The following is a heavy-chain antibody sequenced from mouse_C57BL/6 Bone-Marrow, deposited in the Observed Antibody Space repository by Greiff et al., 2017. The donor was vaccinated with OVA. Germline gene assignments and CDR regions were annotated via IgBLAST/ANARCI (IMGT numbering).Heavy chain of an antibody. CDR2: INPNNGGT. D-gene: IGHD1-1*01. J-gene: IGHJ2*01. V-gene: IGHV1-18*01. CDR1: GYTFTDYN. Sequence: VQLQQSGPELVKPGASVKIPCKASGYTFTDYNMDWVKQSHGKSLEWIGDINPNNGGTIYNQKFKGKATLTVDKSSSTAYMEPRSLTSEDTAVYYCARGPYYYGSSSHYFDYWGQGTTLTVSS. CDR3: ARGPYYYGSSSHYFDY.